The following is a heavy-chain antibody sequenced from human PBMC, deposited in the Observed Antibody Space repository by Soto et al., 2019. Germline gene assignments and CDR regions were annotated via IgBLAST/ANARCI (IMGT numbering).Heavy chain of an antibody. D-gene: IGHD6-6*01. CDR2: IKHDGSEK. V-gene: IGHV3-7*03. CDR3: AREGEYFSNWFDP. J-gene: IGHJ5*02. CDR1: GFRFRSCW. Sequence: EEQLVESGGGLVQPGGSLRLSCAASGFRFRSCWMSWVRQAPGKGLEWVANIKHDGSEKYYLDSVKGRFTISRDNAKNSLYLQMNSLRPADTAVYYCAREGEYFSNWFDPWGQGTQVTVSS.